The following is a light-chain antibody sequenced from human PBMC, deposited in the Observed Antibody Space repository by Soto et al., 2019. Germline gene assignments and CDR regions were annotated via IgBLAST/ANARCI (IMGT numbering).Light chain of an antibody. V-gene: IGKV1-5*03. CDR3: QQLLSSTIT. CDR1: QTISSW. CDR2: KAS. Sequence: DIQMTHSPSTLSGSVGSRVTITCRASQTISSWLAWYQQKPGKAPKLLIYKASTLKSGVPSRLRGSGYGTSLTITISSLQPEDFETYYCQQLLSSTITFGQGTRLEIK. J-gene: IGKJ5*01.